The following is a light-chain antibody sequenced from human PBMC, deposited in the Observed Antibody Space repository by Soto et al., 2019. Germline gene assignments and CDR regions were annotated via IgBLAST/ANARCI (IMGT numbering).Light chain of an antibody. Sequence: VLTQAPSASGTPGQTVTISCSGGNSNIGRNYVYWYQQFPGTAPRLLMYRADQRPSGVPDRFSGSKSGTSASLAISGLRSEDKADYYCAAWDDTVSGLVFGGGTKVTVL. CDR2: RAD. J-gene: IGLJ2*01. CDR3: AAWDDTVSGLV. V-gene: IGLV1-47*01. CDR1: NSNIGRNY.